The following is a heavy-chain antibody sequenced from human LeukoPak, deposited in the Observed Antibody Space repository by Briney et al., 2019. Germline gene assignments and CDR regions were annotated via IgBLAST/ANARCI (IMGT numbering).Heavy chain of an antibody. D-gene: IGHD2/OR15-2a*01. CDR3: ARSPGVLSTTGYYYGMDV. J-gene: IGHJ6*02. V-gene: IGHV3-23*01. Sequence: GGSLRLSCAASGFTFSSYAMSWVRQAPGKGLEWVSVIRGSGGSTYYADDADSVKGRFTISRDNSKNTLYLQMNSLRAEDTAVYYCARSPGVLSTTGYYYGMDVWGQGTTVTVSS. CDR2: IRGSGGST. CDR1: GFTFSSYA.